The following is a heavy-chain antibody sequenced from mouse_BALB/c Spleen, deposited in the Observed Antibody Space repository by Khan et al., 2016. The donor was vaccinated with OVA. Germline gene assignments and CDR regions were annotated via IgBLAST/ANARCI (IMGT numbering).Heavy chain of an antibody. J-gene: IGHJ4*01. D-gene: IGHD2-3*01. CDR2: IWAGGST. CDR3: ARFYDPYHAMDY. CDR1: GFSLTNYG. Sequence: QVQLKESGPGLVAPSQSLSITCTVSGFSLTNYGVNWVRQPPGKGLEWLGVIWAGGSTNYNSALMSRLSISKDNSKSQVFLKMNSLQTDDTAMYYCARFYDPYHAMDYWGQGTSVTVSS. V-gene: IGHV2-9*02.